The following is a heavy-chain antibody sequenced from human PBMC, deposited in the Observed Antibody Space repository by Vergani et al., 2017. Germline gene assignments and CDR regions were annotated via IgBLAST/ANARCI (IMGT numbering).Heavy chain of an antibody. V-gene: IGHV3-73*02. D-gene: IGHD3-3*01. CDR3: TSLWSGYPNWFDP. Sequence: EVQLVESGGGLVQPGGSLKLSCAASGFTFSGSAMHWVRQASGKGLEWVGLIRSKANSYATAYAASVKGRFTISRDDSKNTAYLQMNSLKTEDTAVYYCTSLWSGYPNWFDPWGQGTLVTVSS. CDR2: IRSKANSYAT. CDR1: GFTFSGSA. J-gene: IGHJ5*02.